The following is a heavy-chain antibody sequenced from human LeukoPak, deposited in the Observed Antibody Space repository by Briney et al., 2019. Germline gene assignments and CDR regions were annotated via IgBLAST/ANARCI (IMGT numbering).Heavy chain of an antibody. D-gene: IGHD2-15*01. J-gene: IGHJ4*02. V-gene: IGHV4-34*01. CDR3: ARGVADQRGYYFDY. CDR2: INHSGST. Sequence: SETLSLTCAVYGGSFSGYYWSWIRQPPGKGLEWIGEINHSGSTNHNPSLKSRVTISVDTSKNQFSLKLSSVTAADTAVYYCARGVADQRGYYFDYWGQGTLVTVSS. CDR1: GGSFSGYY.